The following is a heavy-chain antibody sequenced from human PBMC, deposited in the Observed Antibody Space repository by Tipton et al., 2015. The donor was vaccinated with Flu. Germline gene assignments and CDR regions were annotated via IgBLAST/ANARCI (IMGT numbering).Heavy chain of an antibody. V-gene: IGHV4-38-2*02. CDR3: AKDFIYDGSGDDAFHI. J-gene: IGHJ3*02. CDR1: GDSINSDYY. Sequence: TLSLTCTVSGDSINSDYYWGWIRQPPGKGLEWIGNIFHTGSTYHNPSLKGRVTISVDRSKNQFPLKLSSVTAADTAVYYCAKDFIYDGSGDDAFHIWGQGTMVTVSS. D-gene: IGHD3-22*01. CDR2: IFHTGST.